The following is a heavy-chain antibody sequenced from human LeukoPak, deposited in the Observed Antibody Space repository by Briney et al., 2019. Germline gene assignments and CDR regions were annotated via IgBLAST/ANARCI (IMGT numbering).Heavy chain of an antibody. Sequence: PGGSLRLSCAASGFTFSSYSMNWVRQAPGKGLEWVSSISSSSYIYYADSVKGRFTISRDNAKSSLYLQMNSLRAEDTAVYYCARDQRVDRENKGAFDIWGQGTMVTVSS. J-gene: IGHJ3*02. CDR2: ISSSSYI. D-gene: IGHD1/OR15-1a*01. V-gene: IGHV3-21*01. CDR3: ARDQRVDRENKGAFDI. CDR1: GFTFSSYS.